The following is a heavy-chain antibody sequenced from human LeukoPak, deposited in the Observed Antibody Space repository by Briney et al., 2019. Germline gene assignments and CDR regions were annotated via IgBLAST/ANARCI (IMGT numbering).Heavy chain of an antibody. Sequence: GGSLRPSCAASGFTFSSYAMSWVRQAPGKGLEWVSAISGSGGSTYYADSVKGRFTISRDNSKNTLYLQMNSLRAEDTAVYYCAKGGSYRSQPYFDYWGQGTPVTVSS. V-gene: IGHV3-23*01. D-gene: IGHD3-16*02. J-gene: IGHJ4*02. CDR2: ISGSGGST. CDR1: GFTFSSYA. CDR3: AKGGSYRSQPYFDY.